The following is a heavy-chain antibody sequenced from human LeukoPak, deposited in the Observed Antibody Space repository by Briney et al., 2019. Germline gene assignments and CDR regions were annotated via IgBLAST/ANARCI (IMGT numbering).Heavy chain of an antibody. CDR2: INQDENKK. CDR3: ARDYSPSISGIVWYDAFDI. CDR1: GFTFSNSW. J-gene: IGHJ3*02. Sequence: GGSLRLSCVASGFTFSNSWMTWVSQVPGKGLEWVANINQDENKKNYVDSVKCRFTVSSDNAKNSLYLQMNNLRADDTAIYYCARDYSPSISGIVWYDAFDIWGLGTMVTVSS. V-gene: IGHV3-7*01. D-gene: IGHD6-19*01.